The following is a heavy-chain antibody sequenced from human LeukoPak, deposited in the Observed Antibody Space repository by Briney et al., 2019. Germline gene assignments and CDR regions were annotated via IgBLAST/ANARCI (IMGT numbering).Heavy chain of an antibody. CDR2: IGASGGST. CDR1: GFTFSSYA. Sequence: GGSLRLSCATSGFTFSSYAMSWVRQAPGKGLEWVSGIGASGGSTYYADSVKGRFTISRDNSKNTLYLQMNSLRTEDTAVYYCAKAEGYGILTGLDYWGQGTLVTVSS. D-gene: IGHD3-9*01. V-gene: IGHV3-23*01. CDR3: AKAEGYGILTGLDY. J-gene: IGHJ4*02.